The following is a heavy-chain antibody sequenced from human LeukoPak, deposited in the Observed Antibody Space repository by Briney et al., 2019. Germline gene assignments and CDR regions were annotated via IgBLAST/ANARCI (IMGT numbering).Heavy chain of an antibody. J-gene: IGHJ4*02. CDR3: ARDHAGGSGYRYYFDY. D-gene: IGHD3-22*01. CDR2: ISSSSSHI. CDR1: GFTFSSYS. Sequence: GGSLRLSCAASGFTFSSYSMNWVRQAPGKGLEWVSSISSSSSHIYYADSVKGRFTISRDNAKNSLYLQMNSLRAEDTAVYYCARDHAGGSGYRYYFDYWGQGTLVTVSS. V-gene: IGHV3-21*01.